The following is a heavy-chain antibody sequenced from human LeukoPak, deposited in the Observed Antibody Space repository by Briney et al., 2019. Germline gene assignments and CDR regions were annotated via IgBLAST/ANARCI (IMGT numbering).Heavy chain of an antibody. Sequence: GASVKVPCKASGYTFTGYYMHWVRQAPGQGLEWMGRIIPILGIANYAQKFQGRVTITADKSTSTAYMELRSLRSDDTAVYYCARDRARSSSWYLGYYYYYGMDVWGQGTTVTVSS. V-gene: IGHV1-69*04. CDR1: GYTFTGYY. D-gene: IGHD6-13*01. CDR3: ARDRARSSSWYLGYYYYYGMDV. J-gene: IGHJ6*02. CDR2: IIPILGIA.